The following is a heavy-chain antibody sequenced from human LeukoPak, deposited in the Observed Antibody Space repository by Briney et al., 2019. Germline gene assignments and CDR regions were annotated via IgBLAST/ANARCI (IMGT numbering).Heavy chain of an antibody. CDR3: ARGVSMRPATKFDY. CDR1: GFTFSNYA. J-gene: IGHJ4*02. CDR2: IYYSGST. V-gene: IGHV4-59*01. D-gene: IGHD5-12*01. Sequence: PGGSLRLSCAASGFTFSNYAMSWVRQAPGKGLEWIGYIYYSGSTNYNPSLKSRVTISVDTSKNQFSLKLSSVTAADTAVYYCARGVSMRPATKFDYWGQGTLVTVSS.